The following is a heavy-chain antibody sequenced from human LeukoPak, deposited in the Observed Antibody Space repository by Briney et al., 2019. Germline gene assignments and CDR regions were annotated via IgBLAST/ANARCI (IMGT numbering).Heavy chain of an antibody. CDR2: IYHSGST. D-gene: IGHD2-15*01. J-gene: IGHJ5*02. Sequence: PSETLSLTCTVSGYSISSGYHWGWIRQPPGKGLEWIGSIYHSGSTYYNPSLKSRVTISVDTSKNQFSLKLSSVTAADTAVYYCARVGLLQTPDPWGQGTLVTVSS. V-gene: IGHV4-38-2*02. CDR1: GYSISSGYH. CDR3: ARVGLLQTPDP.